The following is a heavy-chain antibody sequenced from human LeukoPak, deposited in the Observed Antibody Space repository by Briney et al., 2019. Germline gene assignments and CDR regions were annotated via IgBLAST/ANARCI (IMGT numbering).Heavy chain of an antibody. CDR2: ISDDGSKR. D-gene: IGHD3-3*01. J-gene: IGHJ5*02. CDR1: GFLFRDSA. Sequence: GRSLRLSCSGAGFLFRDSAFHWVRQAPGKGLEWVAVISDDGSKRFYADSVKGRFTISRDNSRDTLYLHMQTLRPEDSAVYYCARESGFMMVGEINADNWFDPWGQGTPVTVSS. V-gene: IGHV3-30*04. CDR3: ARESGFMMVGEINADNWFDP.